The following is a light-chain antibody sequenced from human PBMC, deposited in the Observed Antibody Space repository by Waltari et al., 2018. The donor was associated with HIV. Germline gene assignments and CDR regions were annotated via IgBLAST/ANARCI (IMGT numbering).Light chain of an antibody. V-gene: IGLV1-40*01. CDR2: EST. CDR1: SSTLGARYD. J-gene: IGLJ2*01. CDR3: QSFDSVVTSSV. Sequence: QSMLTQPPSVSGAPGQRVTISCSWSSSTLGARYDVYWYQHIPGTAPKLLIYESTNRPSGVPDRFSASTSGTSASLAITGLQAEDEADYYCQSFDSVVTSSVFGGGTKLTVL.